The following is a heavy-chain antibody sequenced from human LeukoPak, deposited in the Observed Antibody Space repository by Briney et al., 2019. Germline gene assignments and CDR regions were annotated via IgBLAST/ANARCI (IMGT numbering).Heavy chain of an antibody. J-gene: IGHJ4*02. CDR2: ISGSGGST. V-gene: IGHV3-23*01. CDR3: AKDEGYGSGTQGYFDY. CDR1: GFTFSSYA. Sequence: GGSLRLSCAASGFTFSSYAMSWVRQAPGKGLEWVSAISGSGGSTYYADSVKGRFTISRDNSKNTLYLQMNSLRAEDTAVYYCAKDEGYGSGTQGYFDYWGQGTLVTVSS. D-gene: IGHD3-10*01.